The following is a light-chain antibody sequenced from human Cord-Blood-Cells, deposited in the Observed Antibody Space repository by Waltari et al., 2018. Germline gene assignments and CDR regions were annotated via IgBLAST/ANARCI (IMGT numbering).Light chain of an antibody. CDR3: SSYTSSSTLVV. CDR1: SSDVGGYNY. V-gene: IGLV2-14*01. CDR2: DVS. J-gene: IGLJ2*01. Sequence: QSALTQPASVSGSPGQSITISCTGTSSDVGGYNYVSWYQQHPGKAPKLMIYDVSNLPSGVSNLFSGSKSGNTASLTISGLQAEDEADYYCSSYTSSSTLVVFGGGTKLTVL.